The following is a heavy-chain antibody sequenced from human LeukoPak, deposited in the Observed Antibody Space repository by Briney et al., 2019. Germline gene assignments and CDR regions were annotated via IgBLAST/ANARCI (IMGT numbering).Heavy chain of an antibody. D-gene: IGHD6-19*01. J-gene: IGHJ4*02. CDR3: ARDGHSSGWPFDY. CDR2: ISSGSGNI. Sequence: GGSLRLSCAASGFTFTTYSMNWVRQAPGKGLEWVSSISSGSGNIYYADSVKGRFTISRDNAKNSLYLQMNSLRAVDTAVYYCARDGHSSGWPFDYWGQGTLVTVSS. CDR1: GFTFTTYS. V-gene: IGHV3-21*01.